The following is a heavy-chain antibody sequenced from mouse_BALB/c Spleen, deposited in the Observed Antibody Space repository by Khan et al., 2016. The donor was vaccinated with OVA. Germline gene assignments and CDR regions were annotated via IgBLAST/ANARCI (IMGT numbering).Heavy chain of an antibody. V-gene: IGHV1-4*01. CDR1: GYIFTSYM. CDR2: INPSSGYN. Sequence: VQLQESGAELARPGASVKMSCKASGYIFTSYMMHWVKQRPGQGLEWIGDINPSSGYNNYNQKFKDKATLTADKSSSTAYMQMSSLTSEDSAVYDCTRGSYGSFGYWGQGTLVTVSA. D-gene: IGHD1-1*01. CDR3: TRGSYGSFGY. J-gene: IGHJ3*01.